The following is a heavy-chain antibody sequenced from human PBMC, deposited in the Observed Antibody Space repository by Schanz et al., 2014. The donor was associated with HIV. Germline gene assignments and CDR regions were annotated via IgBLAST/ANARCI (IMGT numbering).Heavy chain of an antibody. CDR1: GGTFSSYA. D-gene: IGHD1-26*01. V-gene: IGHV1-69*01. Sequence: QVQLVQSGTEVKKPGSSVKVSCKASGGTFSSYAINWVRQAPGQGLEWMGGIIPIFGTANYAQKFQGRLTITADESTGTAYMDLTSLRYEDTALYYCAASMYNGSYGTHYYFDLWGRGTLVTVSS. CDR2: IIPIFGTA. J-gene: IGHJ2*01. CDR3: AASMYNGSYGTHYYFDL.